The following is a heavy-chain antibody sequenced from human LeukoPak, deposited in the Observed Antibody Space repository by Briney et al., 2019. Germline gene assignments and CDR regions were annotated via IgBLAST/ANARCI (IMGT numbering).Heavy chain of an antibody. J-gene: IGHJ4*02. CDR2: IKEDGSKK. CDR1: GFAFSSTYW. D-gene: IGHD5-18*01. Sequence: GRSLRLSCVGSGFAFSSTYWMTWARQAPGKGLEWVANIKEDGSKKHYVDSVKGRFTISGDNAKNSLYLQMNSLRAEDTAVYYCARALGYSYGYAVDYWGQGTLVTVSS. CDR3: ARALGYSYGYAVDY. V-gene: IGHV3-7*01.